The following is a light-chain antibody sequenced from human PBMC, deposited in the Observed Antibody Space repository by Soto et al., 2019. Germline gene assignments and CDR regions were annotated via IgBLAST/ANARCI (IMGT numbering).Light chain of an antibody. J-gene: IGKJ4*01. Sequence: DIVMTQSPVSLPVTPGEPASISRRSSQSLLHSHGYTYLDWYLQKPGQSPQLLIYMGSTRASGVPDRFSGSGSGTDFTLKISRVEAEDVGVYYCMQALQTPLTFGGGTKVEIK. CDR3: MQALQTPLT. CDR1: QSLLHSHGYTY. V-gene: IGKV2-28*01. CDR2: MGS.